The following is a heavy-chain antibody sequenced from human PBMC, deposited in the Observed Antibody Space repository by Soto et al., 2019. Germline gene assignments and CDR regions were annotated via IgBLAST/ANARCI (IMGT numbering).Heavy chain of an antibody. Sequence: GGSLRLSCSASGFTFSSYAMHWVRQAPGKGLEYVSAISSNGGSTYYADSVKGRFTISRDNSKNTLYLQMSSLRAEDTAVYYCVKDLPVVELPHWGAHEIDYWGQGTLVTVSS. CDR2: ISSNGGST. D-gene: IGHD1-26*01. J-gene: IGHJ4*02. CDR3: VKDLPVVELPHWGAHEIDY. V-gene: IGHV3-64D*08. CDR1: GFTFSSYA.